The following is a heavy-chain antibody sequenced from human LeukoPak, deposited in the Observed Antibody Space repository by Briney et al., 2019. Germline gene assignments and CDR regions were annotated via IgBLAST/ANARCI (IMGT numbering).Heavy chain of an antibody. D-gene: IGHD6-6*01. V-gene: IGHV4-59*08. CDR1: GGSISNYC. Sequence: SETLSLTCTVSGGSISNYCWSWIRQPPGKGLEWLGYVYYTGSTSYNPSLKSRVTISGDTSKNQFSLKLSSVTAADTAVYYCTRRGGSSSSDWFDPWGQGTLVIVSS. CDR2: VYYTGST. J-gene: IGHJ5*02. CDR3: TRRGGSSSSDWFDP.